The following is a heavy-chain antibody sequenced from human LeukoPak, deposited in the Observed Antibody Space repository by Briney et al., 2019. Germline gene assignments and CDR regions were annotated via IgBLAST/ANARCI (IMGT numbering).Heavy chain of an antibody. D-gene: IGHD6-13*01. CDR1: GGSISSYY. Sequence: PSETLSLTCTVSGGSISSYYWSWIRQPPGKGLEWIGYIYYSGSTNYNPSLKSRVTISVDTSKNQFSLKLSSVTAADTAVYYCARGPLSRYSSSWYGAFDIWGQGTMVTVSS. J-gene: IGHJ3*02. CDR2: IYYSGST. CDR3: ARGPLSRYSSSWYGAFDI. V-gene: IGHV4-59*01.